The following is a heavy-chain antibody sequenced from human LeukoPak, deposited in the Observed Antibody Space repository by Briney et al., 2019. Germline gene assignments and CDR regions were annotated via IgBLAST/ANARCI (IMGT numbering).Heavy chain of an antibody. V-gene: IGHV3-23*01. Sequence: GGSLRLSCAASGFIFNNFGMAWVRQAPGKGPEWVSTISGDGRNTHYADSVKGRFAISRDNSMSMLFLQMSSLRVEDTALYYCAKDVGGSSFFDYWGQGISVTVSS. CDR1: GFIFNNFG. D-gene: IGHD6-6*01. J-gene: IGHJ4*02. CDR2: ISGDGRNT. CDR3: AKDVGGSSFFDY.